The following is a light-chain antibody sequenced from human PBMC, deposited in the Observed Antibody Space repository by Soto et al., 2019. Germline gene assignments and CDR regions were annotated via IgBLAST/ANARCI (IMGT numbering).Light chain of an antibody. CDR2: GAS. CDR3: QQYNNWPPT. Sequence: EIVLTQSPGTLSLSPGERATLSCRASQSVSSSYLAWYQQKPGQAPRLLIYGASSRATGIPDRFSGSGSGTEFTLTISSLQSADFAVYYCQQYNNWPPTFGPGTKVDIK. J-gene: IGKJ3*01. CDR1: QSVSSSY. V-gene: IGKV3-20*01.